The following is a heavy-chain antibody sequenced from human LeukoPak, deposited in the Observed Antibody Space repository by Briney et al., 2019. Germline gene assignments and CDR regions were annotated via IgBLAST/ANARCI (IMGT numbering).Heavy chain of an antibody. Sequence: SETLSLTCAVYGGSFSGYHWSWIRQPPGKGLEWIGEINHSGSTNYNPSLKSRVTISVDTSKNQFSLKLRSVTAADTAVYYCAGAVVRGVISDYWGQGTLVTASS. J-gene: IGHJ4*02. CDR2: INHSGST. D-gene: IGHD3-10*01. V-gene: IGHV4-34*01. CDR1: GGSFSGYH. CDR3: AGAVVRGVISDY.